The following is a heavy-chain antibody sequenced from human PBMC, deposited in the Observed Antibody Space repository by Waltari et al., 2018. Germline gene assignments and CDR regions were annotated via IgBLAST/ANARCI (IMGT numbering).Heavy chain of an antibody. Sequence: QVQLVQSGAEVKKPGASVKVSCKASGYTFTGYYMPWVRQAPGQGLEWMGWINPNSGGTNYAQKFQGRVTMTRDTSISTAYMELSRLRSDDTAVYYCARDLGGWYPKYYFDYWGQGTLVTVSS. V-gene: IGHV1-2*02. CDR2: INPNSGGT. CDR3: ARDLGGWYPKYYFDY. D-gene: IGHD6-19*01. CDR1: GYTFTGYY. J-gene: IGHJ4*02.